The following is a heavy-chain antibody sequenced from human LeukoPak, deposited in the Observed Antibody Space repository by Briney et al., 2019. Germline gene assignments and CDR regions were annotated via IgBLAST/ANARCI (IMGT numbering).Heavy chain of an antibody. CDR1: RGTLRRYA. CDR2: IIPIFGTA. V-gene: IGHV1-69*13. CDR3: ARDQGYRYGYGDFDY. D-gene: IGHD5-18*01. J-gene: IGHJ4*02. Sequence: PVKVSCKASRGTLRRYAISWGRQAPGQGLEWRGGIIPIFGTANYAQKFQGRVTITADESTSTAYMELSSLRSEDTAVYYCARDQGYRYGYGDFDYWGQGTLVSVSS.